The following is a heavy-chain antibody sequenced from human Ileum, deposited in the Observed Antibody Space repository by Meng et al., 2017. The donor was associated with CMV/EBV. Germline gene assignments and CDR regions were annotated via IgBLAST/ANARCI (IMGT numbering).Heavy chain of an antibody. J-gene: IGHJ4*02. Sequence: DVLLVESGGGLVKPGGSLSLSCAASGFTRSDYSTNWVRQAPGKGLEWISSITSSGSYRYYVDSVKGRFTISRDNAKNTVTLQMNSLRVDDTAVYYCTTILEDYWGQGTLVTVSS. CDR1: GFTRSDYS. CDR2: ITSSGSYR. V-gene: IGHV3-21*01. CDR3: TTILEDY. D-gene: IGHD1-1*01.